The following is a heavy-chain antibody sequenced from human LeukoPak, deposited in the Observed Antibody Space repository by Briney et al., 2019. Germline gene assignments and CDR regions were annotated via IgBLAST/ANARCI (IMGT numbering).Heavy chain of an antibody. Sequence: ASVKVSCKASGYTFTSYDINWVRQATGQGLAWMGWMNPNSGNTGYAQKFQGRVTMTRNISISTAYMELSSLRSEDTAVYYCARGGYGYCSSTSCRNWFDPWGQGTLVTVSS. J-gene: IGHJ5*02. CDR3: ARGGYGYCSSTSCRNWFDP. CDR1: GYTFTSYD. CDR2: MNPNSGNT. V-gene: IGHV1-8*01. D-gene: IGHD2-2*03.